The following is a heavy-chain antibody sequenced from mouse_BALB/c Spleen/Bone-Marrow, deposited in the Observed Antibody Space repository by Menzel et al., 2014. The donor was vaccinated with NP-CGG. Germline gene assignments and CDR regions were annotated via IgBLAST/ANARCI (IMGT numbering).Heavy chain of an antibody. CDR3: TRDAMDY. CDR1: GFTFSSYT. V-gene: IGHV5-6-4*01. Sequence: EVHLVESGGGLVKPGGPLKLSCAASGFTFSSYTMSWVRQTPEKRLEWVATISSGGSYTYYPDSVKGRFTISRDNAKNTLYLQMSSLKSEDTAMYYCTRDAMDYWGQGTSVTVSS. CDR2: ISSGGSYT. J-gene: IGHJ4*01.